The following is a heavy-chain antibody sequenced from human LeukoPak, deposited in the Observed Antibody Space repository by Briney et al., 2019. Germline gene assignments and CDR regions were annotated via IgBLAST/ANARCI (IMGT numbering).Heavy chain of an antibody. CDR3: AREDSSGYLGY. V-gene: IGHV4-61*01. Sequence: PSETLSLTCTVSGGSVSSNIYYWNWNRQPPGKGLEWIGYIYYSGSTNYNPSLKSRVTISVDTSKNQFSLKLTSLTAADTAVYYCAREDSSGYLGYWGQGTLVTVSS. CDR2: IYYSGST. D-gene: IGHD3-22*01. CDR1: GGSVSSNIYY. J-gene: IGHJ4*02.